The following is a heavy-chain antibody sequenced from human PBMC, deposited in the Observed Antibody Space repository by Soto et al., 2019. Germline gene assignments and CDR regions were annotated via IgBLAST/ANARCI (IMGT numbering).Heavy chain of an antibody. Sequence: ASVKVSCKASGYSFANYVIYWVRQAPGQRLEWMGWINAGNGNTKYSQKFQGRVTITRDTSATTAYMELSSLRSEDTAVYYCARVGTTVTTYWYFDLWGRGTLVTV. CDR1: GYSFANYV. J-gene: IGHJ2*01. CDR3: ARVGTTVTTYWYFDL. V-gene: IGHV1-3*01. D-gene: IGHD4-17*01. CDR2: INAGNGNT.